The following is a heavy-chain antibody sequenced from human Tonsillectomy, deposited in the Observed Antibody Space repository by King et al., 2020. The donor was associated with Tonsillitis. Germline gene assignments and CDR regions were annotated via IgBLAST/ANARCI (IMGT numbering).Heavy chain of an antibody. CDR3: AKEGGMATINGDFDY. CDR1: GFTFDDYT. V-gene: IGHV3-43*01. J-gene: IGHJ4*02. CDR2: ISWDACST. D-gene: IGHD5-24*01. Sequence: VQLVESGGVVVQPGGSLRLSCAASGFTFDDYTMHWVRQAPGKGLELVSLISWDACSTYYTDSVKGRFTMSRDNSKNSLYLQMNSLRSEDTALYYCAKEGGMATINGDFDYWGQGTLVTVSS.